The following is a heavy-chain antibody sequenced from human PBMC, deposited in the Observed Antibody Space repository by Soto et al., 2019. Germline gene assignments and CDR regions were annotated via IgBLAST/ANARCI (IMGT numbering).Heavy chain of an antibody. J-gene: IGHJ5*02. V-gene: IGHV3-11*06. CDR1: GFSTSDSY. CDR3: ARGGGGGLFDP. CDR2: ISPRSTFR. Sequence: PGGSLRLSCATSGFSTSDSYMSWIRQAPGKGLEWISYISPRSTFRDYADSLKGRFTISRDSVKNSVYLQMNNLTADDTGVYYCARGGGGGLFDPWGQGSLVTVSS. D-gene: IGHD2-21*01.